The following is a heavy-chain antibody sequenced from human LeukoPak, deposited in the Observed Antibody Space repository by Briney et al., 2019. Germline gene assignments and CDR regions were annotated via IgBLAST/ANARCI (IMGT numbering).Heavy chain of an antibody. CDR2: INPNSGGT. J-gene: IGHJ4*02. CDR1: GYTFTGYY. D-gene: IGHD3-9*01. Sequence: ASVKVSCNASGYTFTGYYMHWVRQAPGQGLEWMGWINPNSGGTNYAQKFQGRVTMTRDTSISTAYMELSRLRSDDTAVYYCARGPHGRIYDILTGFDYWGQGTLVTVSS. CDR3: ARGPHGRIYDILTGFDY. V-gene: IGHV1-2*02.